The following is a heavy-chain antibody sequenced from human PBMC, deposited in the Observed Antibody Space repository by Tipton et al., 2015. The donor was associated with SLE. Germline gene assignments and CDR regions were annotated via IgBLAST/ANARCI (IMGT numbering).Heavy chain of an antibody. CDR2: INAGNGNT. D-gene: IGHD2-15*01. CDR1: GYTFTSYA. V-gene: IGHV1-3*03. Sequence: QLVQSGAEVKKPGASVKVSCKASGYTFTSYAMHWVRQAPGQRLEWMGWINAGNGNTKYSQEFQGRVTITRDTSASTAYMELSSLRSEDMAVYYCARAGWCSGGSCYWGAFDICGQGTMVTVSS. CDR3: ARAGWCSGGSCYWGAFDI. J-gene: IGHJ3*02.